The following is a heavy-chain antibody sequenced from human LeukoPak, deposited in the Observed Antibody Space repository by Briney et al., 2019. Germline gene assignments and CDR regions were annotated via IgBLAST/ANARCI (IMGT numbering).Heavy chain of an antibody. Sequence: ASVKVSCKASGYTFTGYYMHWVRQAPGQGLEWMGRINPNSGGTNYAQKFQGRVTMTRDTSISTAYMELSRLRSDDTAVYYCANRYCSSTSCYVDWGQGTLVTVSS. CDR1: GYTFTGYY. CDR3: ANRYCSSTSCYVD. J-gene: IGHJ4*02. V-gene: IGHV1-2*06. CDR2: INPNSGGT. D-gene: IGHD2-2*01.